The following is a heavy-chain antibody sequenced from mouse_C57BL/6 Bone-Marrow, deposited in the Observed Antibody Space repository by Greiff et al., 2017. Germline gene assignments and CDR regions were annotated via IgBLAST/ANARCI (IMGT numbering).Heavy chain of an antibody. Sequence: EVQVVESGPGLVKPSQSLSLTCSVTGYSITSGYYWNWIRQFPGNKLEWMGYISYDGSNNYNPSLKNRISITRDTSKNQFFLKLNSVTTEDTATYYCASTGSSFYWYFDVWGTGTTVTVSS. V-gene: IGHV3-6*01. CDR1: GYSITSGYY. J-gene: IGHJ1*03. CDR2: ISYDGSN. CDR3: ASTGSSFYWYFDV. D-gene: IGHD1-1*01.